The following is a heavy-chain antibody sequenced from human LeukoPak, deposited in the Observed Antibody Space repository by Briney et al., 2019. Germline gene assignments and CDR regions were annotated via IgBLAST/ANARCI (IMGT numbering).Heavy chain of an antibody. V-gene: IGHV4-59*08. CDR1: GASTSRRY. J-gene: IGHJ4*02. CDR2: IYDGRDT. CDR3: AQTTGWPGFDL. D-gene: IGHD6-19*01. Sequence: SETLSLTCSASGASTSRRYWSWIRQSPGRTLEWIGHIYDGRDTKYNPSLTSRVTISVDTSRNQFSLSLTSVTAADTAIYYCAQTTGWPGFDLGGPGALVTVSS.